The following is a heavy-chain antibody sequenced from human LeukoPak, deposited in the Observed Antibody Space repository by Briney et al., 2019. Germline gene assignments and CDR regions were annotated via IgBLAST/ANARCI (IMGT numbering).Heavy chain of an antibody. D-gene: IGHD6-13*01. J-gene: IGHJ6*02. V-gene: IGHV4-31*03. CDR2: IYYSGST. CDR3: ARDSAAAGMYYYYYGMDV. Sequence: SETLSLTCTVSGGSISSGGYYWRWIRQHPGKGLEWIGYIYYSGSTYYNPSLKSRVTISVDTSKNQFSLKLSSVTAADTAVYYCARDSAAAGMYYYYYGMDVWGQGTTVTVSS. CDR1: GGSISSGGYY.